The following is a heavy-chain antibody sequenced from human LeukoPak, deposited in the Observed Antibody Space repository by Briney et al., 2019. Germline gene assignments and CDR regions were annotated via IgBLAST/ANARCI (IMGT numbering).Heavy chain of an antibody. CDR3: ARTVLWFGEIDGAFDI. Sequence: ASVKVSCKASGYTFTSYGISWVRQAPGQGLEWMGWISAYNGNTNYAQKLQGRVTMTTDTSTSTAYMELRSLRSDDTAVYYCARTVLWFGEIDGAFDIWGQGTMVTVSS. CDR1: GYTFTSYG. D-gene: IGHD3-10*01. J-gene: IGHJ3*02. CDR2: ISAYNGNT. V-gene: IGHV1-18*01.